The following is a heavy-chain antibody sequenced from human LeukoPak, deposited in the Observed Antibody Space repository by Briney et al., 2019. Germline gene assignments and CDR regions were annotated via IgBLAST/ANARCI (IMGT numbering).Heavy chain of an antibody. D-gene: IGHD3-22*01. CDR1: GFMFSNYG. CDR2: ISYDGSNK. CDR3: ARGKAGLDY. Sequence: PGGSLRLSCAASGFMFSNYGMQWVRQAPGKGLEWVAVISYDGSNKYYADSVKGRFTISRDNSKNTLYLQMNSLRAEDTAVYYCARGKAGLDYWGQGTLVTVSS. J-gene: IGHJ4*02. V-gene: IGHV3-30*03.